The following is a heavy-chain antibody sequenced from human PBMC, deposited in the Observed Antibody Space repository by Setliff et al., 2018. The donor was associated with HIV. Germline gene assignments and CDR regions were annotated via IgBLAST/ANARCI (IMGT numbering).Heavy chain of an antibody. CDR2: IYYSGST. J-gene: IGHJ4*02. Sequence: SETLSLTCTVSGGSISSSSYYWGWIRQPPGKGLEWIGNIYYSGSTYYNPSLKSRVTISVDTSKNQFSLKLSSVTAADTAVYYCARWHPPYGFWEEDYWGQGTLVTVSS. D-gene: IGHD3-10*01. CDR1: GGSISSSSYY. CDR3: ARWHPPYGFWEEDY. V-gene: IGHV4-39*01.